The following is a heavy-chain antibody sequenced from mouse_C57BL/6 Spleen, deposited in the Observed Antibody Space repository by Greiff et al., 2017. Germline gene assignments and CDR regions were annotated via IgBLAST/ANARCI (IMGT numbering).Heavy chain of an antibody. CDR2: IDPETGGT. Sequence: QVQLQQSGAELVRPGASVTLSCKASGYTFTDYEMHWVKQTPVHGLEWIGAIDPETGGTAYNQKFKGKAILTADKSSSTAYMELRSLTSEDSAVYYCTKPRVYAMDYWGQGTSVTVSS. V-gene: IGHV1-15*01. J-gene: IGHJ4*01. CDR1: GYTFTDYE. CDR3: TKPRVYAMDY.